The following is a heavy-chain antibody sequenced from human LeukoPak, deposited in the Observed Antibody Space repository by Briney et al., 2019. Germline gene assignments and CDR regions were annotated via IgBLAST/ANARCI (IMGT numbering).Heavy chain of an antibody. CDR2: MNPNSGNT. J-gene: IGHJ4*02. Sequence: ASVKVSCKASGYTFTSYAMHWVRQAPGQRLEWMGWMNPNSGNTGYAQKFQGRVTITGNTSISTAYMELSSLRPEDTAVYYCARRGRTGYYFDYWGQGTLVTVSS. CDR3: ARRGRTGYYFDY. D-gene: IGHD1-14*01. V-gene: IGHV1-8*03. CDR1: GYTFTSYA.